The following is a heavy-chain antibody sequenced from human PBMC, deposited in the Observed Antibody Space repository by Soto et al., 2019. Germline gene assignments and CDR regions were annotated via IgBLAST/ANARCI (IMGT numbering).Heavy chain of an antibody. CDR3: ARVVQWLDYYFEY. J-gene: IGHJ4*02. CDR2: INPNSGGA. Sequence: QVQLVQSGAEVKKPGASVIVSCKASGYSFTGYHIHWVRQAPGQGLEWMGWINPNSGGANYAENFQGRVIMTRVTSISTAYMEVSRLRSDDTAVYYCARVVQWLDYYFEYWGQGSVVTVSS. CDR1: GYSFTGYH. V-gene: IGHV1-2*02. D-gene: IGHD6-19*01.